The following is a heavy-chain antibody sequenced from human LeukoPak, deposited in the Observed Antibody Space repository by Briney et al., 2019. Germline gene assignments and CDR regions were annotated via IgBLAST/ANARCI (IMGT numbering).Heavy chain of an antibody. CDR1: GFTFGTYW. CDR3: GRERNFYYMDV. Sequence: PGGSLRLSRVASGFTFGTYWMHWVRQGPEKGLVWVAGITNDGTTGYADSVKGRFTISRDSAKSTVYLQMNSLSSEDTAVYYCGRERNFYYMDVWGKGTTVTVSS. CDR2: ITNDGTT. J-gene: IGHJ6*03. V-gene: IGHV3-74*01.